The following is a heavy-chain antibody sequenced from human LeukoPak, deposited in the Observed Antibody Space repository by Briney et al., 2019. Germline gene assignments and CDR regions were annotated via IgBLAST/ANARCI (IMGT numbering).Heavy chain of an antibody. D-gene: IGHD2/OR15-2a*01. CDR1: GFTFGSYG. Sequence: GGSLRLSCAASGFTFGSYGMHWVRQAPGKGLEWVAVIWYDGSNKYYPDSVQGRFTISRDNSNNTLYLQVNSLRAEDTAVYYCARDRSMSGWYIDLWGRGTLVTVSS. CDR3: ARDRSMSGWYIDL. V-gene: IGHV3-33*01. CDR2: IWYDGSNK. J-gene: IGHJ2*01.